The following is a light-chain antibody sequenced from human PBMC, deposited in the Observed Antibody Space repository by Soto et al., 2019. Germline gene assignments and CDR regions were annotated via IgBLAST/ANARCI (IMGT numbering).Light chain of an antibody. J-gene: IGLJ2*01. CDR2: EVS. Sequence: QSVLTQPPSASGSPGQSVTISCTGTSSDVGGYNYVSWYQQHPGKAPKRMIYEVSKRPSGVPDRFSGSKSGNTASLTVSGLQAEDEADYYCSSYAGSNFVVFGGGTKVTVL. CDR1: SSDVGGYNY. V-gene: IGLV2-8*01. CDR3: SSYAGSNFVV.